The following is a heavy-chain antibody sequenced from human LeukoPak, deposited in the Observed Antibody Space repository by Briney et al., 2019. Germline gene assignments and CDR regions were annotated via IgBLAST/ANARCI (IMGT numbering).Heavy chain of an antibody. CDR2: IASETYGGTA. V-gene: IGHV3-49*04. CDR1: GFTFGDYA. CDR3: TRDQTPYY. J-gene: IGHJ4*02. Sequence: PGGSLGLSCTASGFTFGDYAMTWVRQAPGKGLEWVGFIASETYGGTAEYAASVKGRFIISRDDSKSIAYLQMNSLKTEDTAVYYCTRDQTPYYWGQGTLVTVSS.